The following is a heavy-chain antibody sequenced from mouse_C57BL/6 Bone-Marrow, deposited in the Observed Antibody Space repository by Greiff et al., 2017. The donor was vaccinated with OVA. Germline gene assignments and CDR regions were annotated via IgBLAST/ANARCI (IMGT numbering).Heavy chain of an antibody. CDR3: ARYRYSNPAWFAY. CDR1: GFNIKDYY. V-gene: IGHV14-2*01. D-gene: IGHD2-5*01. J-gene: IGHJ3*01. Sequence: VQLQQSGAELVNPGASVKLSCTASGFNIKDYYMHWVKQRTEQGLEWIGRIDPEDGGTKYAPKFQGKATITADTSSNTAYLQLSSLTSEDTAVYYCARYRYSNPAWFAYWGQGTLVTVSA. CDR2: IDPEDGGT.